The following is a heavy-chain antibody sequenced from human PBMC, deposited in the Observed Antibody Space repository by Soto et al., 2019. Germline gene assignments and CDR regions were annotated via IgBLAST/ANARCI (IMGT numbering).Heavy chain of an antibody. CDR2: IYPGDSDT. D-gene: IGHD2-2*01. CDR3: ARRSAGVGSTSCYDPHLCYYYYMDV. Sequence: GESLKISCKGSGYSFTSYWIGWVRQMPGKGLEWVGIIYPGDSDTRYSPSFQGQVTISADKSISTAYLQWSSLKASDTAMYYCARRSAGVGSTSCYDPHLCYYYYMDVWGKGTTVTVSS. J-gene: IGHJ6*03. V-gene: IGHV5-51*01. CDR1: GYSFTSYW.